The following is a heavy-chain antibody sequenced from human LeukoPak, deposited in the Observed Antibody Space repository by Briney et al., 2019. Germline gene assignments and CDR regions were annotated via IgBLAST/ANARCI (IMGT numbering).Heavy chain of an antibody. CDR2: ISSSGSTT. Sequence: GGSLRLSCAASGFTFRIYAMNWVRQAPGKGLEWVSYISSSGSTTHYADSVKGRFTISRDNAKKSLYLQMNSLRAEDTAVYYCARDNYDSSGYYFDWGQGTLVTVSS. CDR1: GFTFRIYA. D-gene: IGHD3-22*01. CDR3: ARDNYDSSGYYFD. V-gene: IGHV3-48*04. J-gene: IGHJ1*01.